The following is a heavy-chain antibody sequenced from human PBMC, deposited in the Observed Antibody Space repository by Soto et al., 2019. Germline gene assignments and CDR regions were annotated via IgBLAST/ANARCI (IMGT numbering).Heavy chain of an antibody. Sequence: EVQLLESGGGLVQPGGSLRLSCIASVFSFSNYAMIWVRQAPGKGPEWVSSIEISGRATYYADAVKGRFTISRDDSKNAVYLQMNSLRGEDTAVYFCAQGDGGDFDHWGQGSLVTVSS. V-gene: IGHV3-23*05. J-gene: IGHJ4*02. CDR2: IEISGRAT. CDR3: AQGDGGDFDH. CDR1: VFSFSNYA. D-gene: IGHD3-16*01.